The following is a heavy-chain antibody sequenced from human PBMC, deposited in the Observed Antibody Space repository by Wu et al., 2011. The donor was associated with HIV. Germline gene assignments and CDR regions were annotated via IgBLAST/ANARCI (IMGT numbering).Heavy chain of an antibody. V-gene: IGHV1-69*06. J-gene: IGHJ4*02. D-gene: IGHD2-21*01. CDR2: IIPILGTV. CDR1: GDTFSTYG. CDR3: ARDFGGDGDS. Sequence: QVQLVQSGAEVKKPGSSVKVSCKASGDTFSTYGINWVRQAPGQGLEWMGGIIPILGTVKYAQKFQGRVTITADKSTSTAYMELSSLRSEDTAMYYCARDFGGDGDSWGQGTLVTVSS.